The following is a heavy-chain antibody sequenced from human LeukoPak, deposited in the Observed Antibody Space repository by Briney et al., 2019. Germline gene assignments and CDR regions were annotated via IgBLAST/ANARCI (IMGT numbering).Heavy chain of an antibody. CDR3: ARGLRWDLTISGTSTFDY. Sequence: SETLSLTCTVSGVSIRSSSFYWGWIRQPPGKGLEWIGSIYYSGSTYYRPSLKSRVTMSVDTSRNQFSLRLSSVTAADTAVYYCARGLRWDLTISGTSTFDYWGQGSLVTVSS. J-gene: IGHJ4*02. CDR2: IYYSGST. V-gene: IGHV4-39*01. D-gene: IGHD1-26*01. CDR1: GVSIRSSSFY.